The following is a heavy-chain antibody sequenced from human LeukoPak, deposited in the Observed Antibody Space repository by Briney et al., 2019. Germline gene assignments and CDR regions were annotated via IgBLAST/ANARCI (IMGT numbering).Heavy chain of an antibody. CDR1: GFTVSGDY. CDR3: ASNYDSSGYLHFDY. D-gene: IGHD3-22*01. V-gene: IGHV3-53*01. J-gene: IGHJ4*02. CDR2: IYSGGSA. Sequence: GGSLRLSCAASGFTVSGDYMSWVRQAPGKGLEWVSVIYSGGSAFNADSVKGRFTISRDNSKNTLYLQMNSLRAEDTAVYYCASNYDSSGYLHFDYWGQGTLVTVSS.